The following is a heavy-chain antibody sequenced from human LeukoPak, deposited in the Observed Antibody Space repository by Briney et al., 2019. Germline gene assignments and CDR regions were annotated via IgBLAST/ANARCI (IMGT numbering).Heavy chain of an antibody. V-gene: IGHV3-21*01. Sequence: GGSLRLSCAGSGLTFSTSSMNWVRQALGKGVEGVSTISSITSDVYYADSVKGRFTISRDNAKNSLYLQMNSLRAEDTAVYYCARSGGSGSYINWFDPWGQGTLVTVSS. CDR1: GLTFSTSS. J-gene: IGHJ5*02. CDR3: ARSGGSGSYINWFDP. CDR2: ISSITSDV. D-gene: IGHD3-10*01.